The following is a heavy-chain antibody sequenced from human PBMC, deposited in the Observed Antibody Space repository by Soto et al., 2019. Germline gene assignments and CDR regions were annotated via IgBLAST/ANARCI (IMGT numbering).Heavy chain of an antibody. CDR2: ISGSGGST. CDR3: AKVDLHIVVVVAATPDYYYMDV. CDR1: GFTFSSYA. V-gene: IGHV3-23*01. J-gene: IGHJ6*03. Sequence: GGSLRLSCAASGFTFSSYAMSWVRQAPGKGLEWVSAISGSGGSTYYADSVKGRFTISRDNSKNTLYLQMNSLRAEDTAVYYCAKVDLHIVVVVAATPDYYYMDVWGKGTMVTVSS. D-gene: IGHD2-15*01.